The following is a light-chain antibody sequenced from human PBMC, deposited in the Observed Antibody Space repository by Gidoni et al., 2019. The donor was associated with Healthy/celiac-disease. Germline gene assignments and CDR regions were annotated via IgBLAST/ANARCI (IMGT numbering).Light chain of an antibody. CDR2: DAS. J-gene: IGKJ4*01. CDR3: QQRSNWPRT. Sequence: EIVFTQSPATLSLSPGERATLSCRASQSVSSYLAWYHQKPGQAPRLLIYDASNRATGIPARFSGSGSGTDFTLTISSLEPEDFAVYYCQQRSNWPRTFGGGTKVEIK. V-gene: IGKV3-11*01. CDR1: QSVSSY.